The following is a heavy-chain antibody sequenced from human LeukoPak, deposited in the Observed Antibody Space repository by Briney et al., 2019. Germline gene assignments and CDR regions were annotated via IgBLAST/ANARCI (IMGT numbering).Heavy chain of an antibody. CDR3: ARGFGSGWSTLFDY. Sequence: PSETLSLTSAVYGGSFSGYYWNWIRQSPGKGLEWIGEINHSGSNNYNPSLKSRVTISVDTSKNQFSLKLSSVTAADTTVYYCARGFGSGWSTLFDYWGQGKLDPVSS. J-gene: IGHJ4*02. V-gene: IGHV4-34*01. D-gene: IGHD6-19*01. CDR2: INHSGSN. CDR1: GGSFSGYY.